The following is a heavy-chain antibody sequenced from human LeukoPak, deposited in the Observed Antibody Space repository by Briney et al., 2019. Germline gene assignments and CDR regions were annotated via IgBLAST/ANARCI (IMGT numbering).Heavy chain of an antibody. CDR2: ISWDGGST. CDR3: AKTYSSSWGFDY. CDR1: GSTFDDYA. J-gene: IGHJ4*02. D-gene: IGHD6-13*01. Sequence: PGGSLRLSCAASGSTFDDYAMHWVRQAQGKGLEWVSLISWDGGSTYYADSVKGRFTISRDNSKNSLYLQMNSLRAEDTALYYCAKTYSSSWGFDYWGQGTLVTVSS. V-gene: IGHV3-43D*03.